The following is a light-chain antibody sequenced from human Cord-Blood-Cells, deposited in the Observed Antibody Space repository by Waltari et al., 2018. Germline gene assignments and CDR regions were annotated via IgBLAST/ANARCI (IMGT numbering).Light chain of an antibody. CDR2: DVS. CDR1: SSDVGGYNY. Sequence: QSALTQPASVSGSPGQSITIPCTGTSSDVGGYNYVSWYQQHPGKAPKLMIYDVSNRPSGVSNRFSGSKSGNTASLTTSGLQAEDEADYYCSSYTSSSTLVFGTGTKVTVL. V-gene: IGLV2-14*01. J-gene: IGLJ1*01. CDR3: SSYTSSSTLV.